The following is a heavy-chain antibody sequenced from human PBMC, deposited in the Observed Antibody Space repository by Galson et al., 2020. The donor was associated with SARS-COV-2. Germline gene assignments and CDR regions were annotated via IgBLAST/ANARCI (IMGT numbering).Heavy chain of an antibody. J-gene: IGHJ6*02. CDR2: IFSHDEK. D-gene: IGHD3-10*01. V-gene: IGHV2-26*01. CDR3: ARIGENPYYYYGMDV. CDR1: GFSLSNARMG. Sequence: SGPTLVKPTETLTLTCTVSGFSLSNARMGVSWIRQPPGKALEWLAHIFSHDEKSYSTSLKSRLTISKDTSKSQVVLTMTNMDPVDTATYYCARIGENPYYYYGMDVWGQGTTVTVSS.